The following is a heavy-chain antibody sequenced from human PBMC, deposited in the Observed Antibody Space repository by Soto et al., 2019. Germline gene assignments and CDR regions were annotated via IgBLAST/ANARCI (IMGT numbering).Heavy chain of an antibody. CDR2: INAGYGNT. CDR3: ARAVAVPADFDY. Sequence: QVQLVQSGGEEKKPGASVKVSCKASRYTFTGYAMHWVRQAPGQRLEWMGWINAGYGNTKYSQKFQGRVTITRDTSASPAYMELSSLRSEDTAVYYCARAVAVPADFDYWGQGTLVIVSS. CDR1: RYTFTGYA. J-gene: IGHJ4*02. V-gene: IGHV1-3*05. D-gene: IGHD6-19*01.